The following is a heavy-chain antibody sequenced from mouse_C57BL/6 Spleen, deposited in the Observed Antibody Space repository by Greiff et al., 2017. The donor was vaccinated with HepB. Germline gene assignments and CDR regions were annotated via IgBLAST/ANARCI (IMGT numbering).Heavy chain of an antibody. CDR1: GFTFSSYA. CDR2: ISDGGSYT. Sequence: EVHLVESGGGLVKPGGSLKLSCAASGFTFSSYAMSWVRQTPEKRLEWVATISDGGSYTYYPDNVKGRFTISRDNAKNNLYLQMSHLKSEDTAMYYCARDRGSGSYAMDYWGQGTSVTVSS. D-gene: IGHD3-2*02. J-gene: IGHJ4*01. V-gene: IGHV5-4*01. CDR3: ARDRGSGSYAMDY.